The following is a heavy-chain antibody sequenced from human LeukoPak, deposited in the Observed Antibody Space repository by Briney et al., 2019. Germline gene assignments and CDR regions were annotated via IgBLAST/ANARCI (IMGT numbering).Heavy chain of an antibody. Sequence: GGSLRLSCVASGFTFSSYAIHWVRQAPGKGLEWVAVISYDGSNEYYADSVKGRFTISRDNSKHTLYLQMNSLRAEDTAVYYCARRSGIAVAGAFDYWGQGTLVTVSS. D-gene: IGHD6-19*01. J-gene: IGHJ4*02. CDR1: GFTFSSYA. CDR3: ARRSGIAVAGAFDY. V-gene: IGHV3-30*04. CDR2: ISYDGSNE.